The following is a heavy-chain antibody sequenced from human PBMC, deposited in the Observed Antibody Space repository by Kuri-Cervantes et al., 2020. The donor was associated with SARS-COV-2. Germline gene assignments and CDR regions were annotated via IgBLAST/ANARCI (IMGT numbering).Heavy chain of an antibody. V-gene: IGHV3-48*03. D-gene: IGHD3-10*01. J-gene: IGHJ4*02. CDR2: ISSSGSTI. CDR1: GFTFSSYE. Sequence: LSLTCAASGFTFSSYEMNWVRQAPGKGLEWVSYISSSGSTIYYADSVKGRFTISRDNGKNSLYLQMDRLRDEDTGVYYCASLPEAASGWNGYWGRGTLVTVSS. CDR3: ASLPEAASGWNGY.